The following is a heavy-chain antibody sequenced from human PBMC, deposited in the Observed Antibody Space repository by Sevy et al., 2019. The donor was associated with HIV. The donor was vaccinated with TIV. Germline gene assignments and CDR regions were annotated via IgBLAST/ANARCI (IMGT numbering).Heavy chain of an antibody. CDR3: ARLKLHYDPYYFDL. V-gene: IGHV3-7*01. J-gene: IGHJ4*02. D-gene: IGHD3-16*01. Sequence: GGSLRLSCAASGFTFSDSWMSWVRQAPEKGLEWVANIKQDGSKKYYVDSVKGRFIVSRDNAKKSLYLEMSSLRAEDTAFYYCARLKLHYDPYYFDLWGQGTLVTVSS. CDR2: IKQDGSKK. CDR1: GFTFSDSW.